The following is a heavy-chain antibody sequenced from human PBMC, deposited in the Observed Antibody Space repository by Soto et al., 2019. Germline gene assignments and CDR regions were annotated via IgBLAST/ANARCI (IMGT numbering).Heavy chain of an antibody. D-gene: IGHD6-6*01. CDR3: AREGQLGC. V-gene: IGHV1-18*01. J-gene: IGHJ4*02. CDR1: GYRFSNYG. Sequence: QVQLVQSGAEVKKPGASEKVSCQATGYRFSNYGFSWVRQAPGHGLEWMGWISGYNGNTNYAESHQGRVTMTTATSTSTAYMELKSLRYDDTAVYYCAREGQLGCWGQGTPVTVSS. CDR2: ISGYNGNT.